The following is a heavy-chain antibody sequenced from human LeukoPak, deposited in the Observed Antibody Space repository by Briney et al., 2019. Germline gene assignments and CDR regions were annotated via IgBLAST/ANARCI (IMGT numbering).Heavy chain of an antibody. Sequence: NPGRSLRLSCAASGFTFSSYAMHWVRQAPGKGLEWVAAISYDGSNKYYADSVKGRFTISRDNSKNTLYLQMNSLRAEDTAVYYCARARYDILRYFDYWGQGTLVTVSS. CDR3: ARARYDILRYFDY. D-gene: IGHD3-9*01. CDR1: GFTFSSYA. V-gene: IGHV3-30*04. J-gene: IGHJ4*02. CDR2: ISYDGSNK.